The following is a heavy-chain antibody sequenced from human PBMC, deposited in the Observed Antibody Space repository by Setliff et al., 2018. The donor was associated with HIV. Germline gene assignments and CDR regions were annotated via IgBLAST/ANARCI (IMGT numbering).Heavy chain of an antibody. V-gene: IGHV4-34*01. CDR2: INYSAIGEINYSANT. CDR3: ARVKDSSGGNWAFDI. Sequence: SETLSLTCAVYGGSLSDYYWTWIRQPPGKGLEWIGEINYSAIGEINYSANTNYDPSLKSRVTISIDTSKNQFSLKLTSVTAADTAMYYCARVKDSSGGNWAFDIWGQGAVVT. CDR1: GGSLSDYY. J-gene: IGHJ3*02. D-gene: IGHD6-19*01.